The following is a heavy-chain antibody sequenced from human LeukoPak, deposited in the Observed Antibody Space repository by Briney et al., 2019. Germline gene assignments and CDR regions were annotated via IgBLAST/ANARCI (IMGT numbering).Heavy chain of an antibody. J-gene: IGHJ5*02. V-gene: IGHV4-4*07. CDR1: GGSISSYY. CDR2: IYTSGST. D-gene: IGHD5-18*01. Sequence: PSETLSLTFTVSGGSISSYYCSWIRQPAGKGRERIEGIYTSGSTNYNPCLKSRVTMSVDTSRNQFSLKLSSVTAADTAVYYCARDREDTAMVTWFDPWGQGTLVTVSS. CDR3: ARDREDTAMVTWFDP.